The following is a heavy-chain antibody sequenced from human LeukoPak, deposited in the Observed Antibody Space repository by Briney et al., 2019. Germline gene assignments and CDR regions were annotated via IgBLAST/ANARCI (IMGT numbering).Heavy chain of an antibody. J-gene: IGHJ6*03. CDR2: IYPGDSDT. CDR3: ARAYCSSTSCHYYYYMDV. CDR1: GYSFTSYW. Sequence: GESLKISCKGSGYSFTSYWIGWVRQMPGKGLEWMGIIYPGDSDTRYSPSFQGQVTISADKSISTAYLQWSSLKASDTAMCYCARAYCSSTSCHYYYYMDVWGKGTTVTVSS. D-gene: IGHD2-2*01. V-gene: IGHV5-51*01.